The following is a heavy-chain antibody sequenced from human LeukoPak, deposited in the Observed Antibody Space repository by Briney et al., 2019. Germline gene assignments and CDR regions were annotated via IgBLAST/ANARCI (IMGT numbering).Heavy chain of an antibody. CDR3: AKEQPHYDFWSGYYEYGMDV. CDR2: ISGSGGST. J-gene: IGHJ6*02. V-gene: IGHV3-23*01. D-gene: IGHD3-3*01. Sequence: GGSLRLSCSASGFTFSSYAMSWVRQAPGQGLVWGSAISGSGGSTYYADSVKGRLTISRDNSKNTLYLQMNSLRAEDTAVYYCAKEQPHYDFWSGYYEYGMDVWGQGTTVTVSS. CDR1: GFTFSSYA.